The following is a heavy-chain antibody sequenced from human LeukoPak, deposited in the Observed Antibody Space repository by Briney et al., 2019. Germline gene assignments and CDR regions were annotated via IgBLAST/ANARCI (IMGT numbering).Heavy chain of an antibody. V-gene: IGHV4-59*01. CDR3: ARDSGSNFDY. D-gene: IGHD2-15*01. CDR1: GGSISGYY. J-gene: IGHJ4*02. Sequence: SSETLSLTCTVSGGSISGYYWNWIRQPPGKGLEWIGYIYYSGSTNYNPSLKSRVTMSLDTSKNQFSLKLSSVTAANTAVYHCARDSGSNFDYWGQGTLVTVSS. CDR2: IYYSGST.